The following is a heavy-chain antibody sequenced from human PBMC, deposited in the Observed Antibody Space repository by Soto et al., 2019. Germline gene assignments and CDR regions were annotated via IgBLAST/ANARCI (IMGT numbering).Heavy chain of an antibody. CDR3: ARGSPSLLWFGEPKGFQH. J-gene: IGHJ1*01. D-gene: IGHD3-10*01. Sequence: PSETLSLTCAVYCGSFSGYYWSWIRQPPGKGLEWIGEINHSGSTNYNPSLKSRVTISVDTSKNQFSLKLSSVTAADTAVYYCARGSPSLLWFGEPKGFQHWGQGTLVTVSS. CDR1: CGSFSGYY. CDR2: INHSGST. V-gene: IGHV4-34*01.